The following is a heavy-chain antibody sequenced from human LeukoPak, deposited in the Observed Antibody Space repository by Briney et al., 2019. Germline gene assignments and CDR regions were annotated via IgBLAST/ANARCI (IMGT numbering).Heavy chain of an antibody. Sequence: PGGSLRLSCAASGFDFEDYAIHWVRHVPGKGLEWVSGISWNSGAKAYADSVRGRFTISRDNAKNSLYLQMNSLRGEDTALYYCAKARLMAAPFYYYGMDVWGPGTTVTVSS. CDR1: GFDFEDYA. J-gene: IGHJ6*02. D-gene: IGHD5-24*01. CDR3: AKARLMAAPFYYYGMDV. CDR2: ISWNSGAK. V-gene: IGHV3-9*01.